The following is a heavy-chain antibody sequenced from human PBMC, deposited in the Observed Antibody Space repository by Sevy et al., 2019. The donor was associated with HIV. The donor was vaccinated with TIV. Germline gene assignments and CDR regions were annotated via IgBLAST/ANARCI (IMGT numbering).Heavy chain of an antibody. V-gene: IGHV3-11*01. CDR3: ARERVRHVDTAMAPSKEGNSPLGY. D-gene: IGHD5-18*01. Sequence: GGSLRLSCVASGFTFSDYYMSWIRQAPGKGLEWVSYISSSGSTIYYADSVKGRFTISRDNAKNSLYLQMNSLRAEDTAVYYCARERVRHVDTAMAPSKEGNSPLGYWGQGTLVTVSS. CDR2: ISSSGSTI. CDR1: GFTFSDYY. J-gene: IGHJ4*02.